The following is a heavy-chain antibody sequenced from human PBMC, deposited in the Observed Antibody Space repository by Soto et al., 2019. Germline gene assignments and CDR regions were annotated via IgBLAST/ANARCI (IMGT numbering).Heavy chain of an antibody. J-gene: IGHJ4*02. Sequence: SETLSLTCAVYGGSFSGYYWSWIRQPPGKGLEWIGEINHSGSTNYNPSLKSRVTISVDTSKNQFSLKLSSVTAADTAVYYCAGAISFVESRTLDYWGQGTLVTVSS. V-gene: IGHV4-34*01. CDR3: AGAISFVESRTLDY. CDR2: INHSGST. D-gene: IGHD1-1*01. CDR1: GGSFSGYY.